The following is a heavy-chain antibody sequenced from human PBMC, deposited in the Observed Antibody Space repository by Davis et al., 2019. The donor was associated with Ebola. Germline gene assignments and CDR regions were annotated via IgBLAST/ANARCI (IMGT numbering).Heavy chain of an antibody. V-gene: IGHV1-18*04. CDR3: ARGAIAASGNPHLGH. CDR2: ISPYNGNT. J-gene: IGHJ4*02. D-gene: IGHD6-13*01. Sequence: ASVKVSCKTSGYTFISYGVTWVRQAPGQGLEWMGWISPYNGNTDSIQKLQGRFILTTDTSTSTAYMELRSLTSDDTAVYYCARGAIAASGNPHLGHWGQGTLVTVSS. CDR1: GYTFISYG.